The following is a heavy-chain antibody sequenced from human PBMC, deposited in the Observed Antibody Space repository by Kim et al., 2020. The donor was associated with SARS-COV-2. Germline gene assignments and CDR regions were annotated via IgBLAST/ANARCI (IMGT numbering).Heavy chain of an antibody. V-gene: IGHV3-23*01. Sequence: TTYYHASVKGRSTNSRDNSTHTLFLQMNSLSADDTAMYYCAKDLNLGFDSWGQGTMVTVSA. J-gene: IGHJ4*02. CDR2: TT. D-gene: IGHD7-27*01. CDR3: AKDLNLGFDS.